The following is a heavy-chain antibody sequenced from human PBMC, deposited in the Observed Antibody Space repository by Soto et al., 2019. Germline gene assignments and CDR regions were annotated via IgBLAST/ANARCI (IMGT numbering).Heavy chain of an antibody. CDR2: IYYSGST. V-gene: IGHV4-59*01. J-gene: IGHJ6*02. D-gene: IGHD3-10*01. CDR3: ARGILWFGDYGMDV. Sequence: PSDTLTLTCTVSGGSISSYYWSWIRKPPGKGLESIGYIYYSGSTNYNPYLKSRVTISVETSKNQFSLKLSSVTAAETAVYYCARGILWFGDYGMDVWGQGTTV. CDR1: GGSISSYY.